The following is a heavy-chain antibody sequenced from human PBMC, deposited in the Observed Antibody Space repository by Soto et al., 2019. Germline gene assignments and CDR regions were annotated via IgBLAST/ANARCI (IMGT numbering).Heavy chain of an antibody. CDR2: ISNDGSNP. CDR1: GFTFSKYA. CDR3: ARTGYDRSGYFVEYYFDY. Sequence: QVQLVDSGGGVVQPERSLRLSCAASGFTFSKYAMHWVRQARGTGLEWVAVISNDGSNPYYADSVKGRFTISRDNSKNTLYLQMNSLREEDTAVYYCARTGYDRSGYFVEYYFDYWGQGSLVTVSS. J-gene: IGHJ4*02. V-gene: IGHV3-30-3*01. D-gene: IGHD3-22*01.